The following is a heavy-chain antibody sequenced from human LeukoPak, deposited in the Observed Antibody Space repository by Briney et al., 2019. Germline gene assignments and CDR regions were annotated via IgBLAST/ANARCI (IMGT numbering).Heavy chain of an antibody. J-gene: IGHJ5*02. CDR2: IKQDGSEK. CDR3: AKGNNSGIPGGFDP. D-gene: IGHD1-26*01. CDR1: GFTFSSYS. V-gene: IGHV3-7*03. Sequence: GGSLRLSCAASGFTFSSYSMNWVRQAPGKGLEWVANIKQDGSEKYYVDSVKGRFTISRDNAKNSLYLQMNSLRAEDTALYYCAKGNNSGIPGGFDPWGQGTLVTVSS.